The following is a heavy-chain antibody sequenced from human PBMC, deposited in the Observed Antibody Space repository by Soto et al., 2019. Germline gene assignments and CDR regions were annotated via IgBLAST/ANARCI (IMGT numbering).Heavy chain of an antibody. Sequence: SETLSLTCAVYGGSFSGYYWSWIRQPPGKGLEWIGEINHSGSTNYNPSLKSRVTISVDTSKNQFSLKLSSVTAADTAVYYCAREAGVRGDGGGDYWGQGTLVTVSS. V-gene: IGHV4-34*01. D-gene: IGHD3-10*01. CDR3: AREAGVRGDGGGDY. CDR2: INHSGST. J-gene: IGHJ4*02. CDR1: GGSFSGYY.